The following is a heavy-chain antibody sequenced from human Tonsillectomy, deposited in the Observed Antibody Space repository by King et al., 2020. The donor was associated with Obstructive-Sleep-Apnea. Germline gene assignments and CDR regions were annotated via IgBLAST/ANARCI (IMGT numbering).Heavy chain of an antibody. Sequence: VQLVESGGGLVQPGGSLRLSCASSGFTFSSYWMHWVRQAPGKGLVWVSRIHSDGRSTSYAYSVKGRFTISRDNAKNKLYLQMNSLRAEDTAVYYCARDGGYGDYVNFDYWGQGTLVTVSS. CDR2: IHSDGRST. CDR3: ARDGGYGDYVNFDY. D-gene: IGHD4-17*01. CDR1: GFTFSSYW. V-gene: IGHV3-74*01. J-gene: IGHJ4*02.